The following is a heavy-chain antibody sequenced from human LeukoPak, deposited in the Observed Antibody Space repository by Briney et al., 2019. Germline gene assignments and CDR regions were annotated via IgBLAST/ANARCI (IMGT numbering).Heavy chain of an antibody. J-gene: IGHJ6*02. V-gene: IGHV3-64*01. D-gene: IGHD2-15*01. CDR3: ARGPLLGYCSGGSCQSGMDV. CDR1: GFIFSSYP. Sequence: GGSLRLSCAASGFIFSSYPMYWVRQAPGKGLECVSAISSNGGSTYYANSVKGRFTISRDNSKNTLYLQMGSLRAEDMAVYYCARGPLLGYCSGGSCQSGMDVWGQGTTVTVSS. CDR2: ISSNGGST.